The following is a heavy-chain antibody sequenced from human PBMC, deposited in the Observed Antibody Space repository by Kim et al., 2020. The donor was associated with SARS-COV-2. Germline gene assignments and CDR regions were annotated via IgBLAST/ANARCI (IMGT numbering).Heavy chain of an antibody. Sequence: KFQGRVTMTRDTSTSTVYMELSSVRSEDTAVYYCARERRGGSRFAGWFDPWGQGTLVTVSS. D-gene: IGHD1-26*01. J-gene: IGHJ5*02. CDR3: ARERRGGSRFAGWFDP. V-gene: IGHV1-46*01.